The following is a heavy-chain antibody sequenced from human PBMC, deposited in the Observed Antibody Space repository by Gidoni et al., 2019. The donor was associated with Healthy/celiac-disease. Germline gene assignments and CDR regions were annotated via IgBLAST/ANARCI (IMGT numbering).Heavy chain of an antibody. J-gene: IGHJ6*02. Sequence: VRQAPGKGLEWVAVISYDGSNKYYADSVKGRFTISRDNSKNTLYLQMNSLRAEDTAVYYCARGRMWFGELLPDYGMDVWGQGTTVTVSS. CDR3: ARGRMWFGELLPDYGMDV. V-gene: IGHV3-30-3*01. D-gene: IGHD3-10*01. CDR2: ISYDGSNK.